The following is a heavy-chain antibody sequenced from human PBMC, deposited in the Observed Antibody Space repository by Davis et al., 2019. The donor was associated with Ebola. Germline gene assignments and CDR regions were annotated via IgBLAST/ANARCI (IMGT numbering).Heavy chain of an antibody. CDR3: ARGLRVVQGILDY. J-gene: IGHJ4*02. V-gene: IGHV1-69*05. Sequence: SVKVSCKASGGTFSSYAISWVRQAPGQGLEWMGGIIPIFGTASYAQKFQGRVTMTRNTSTSTVYMELSSLRSEDTAVYYCARGLRVVQGILDYWGQGTLVTVSS. CDR1: GGTFSSYA. CDR2: IIPIFGTA. D-gene: IGHD3-10*01.